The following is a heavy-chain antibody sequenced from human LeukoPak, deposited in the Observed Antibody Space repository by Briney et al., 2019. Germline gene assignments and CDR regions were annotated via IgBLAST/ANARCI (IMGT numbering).Heavy chain of an antibody. V-gene: IGHV4-34*01. Sequence: SETLSLTCAVYGGSFSGYYWSWTRQPPGKGLEWIGEINHSGSTNYNPSLKSRVTISVDTSKNQFSLKLSSVTAADTAVYYCARGRRGSKAFDIWGQGTMVTVSS. J-gene: IGHJ3*02. CDR2: INHSGST. D-gene: IGHD1-14*01. CDR3: ARGRRGSKAFDI. CDR1: GGSFSGYY.